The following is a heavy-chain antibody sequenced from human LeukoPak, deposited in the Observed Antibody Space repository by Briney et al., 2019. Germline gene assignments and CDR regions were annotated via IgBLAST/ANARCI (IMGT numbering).Heavy chain of an antibody. CDR3: ASTHYGDHDDY. J-gene: IGHJ4*02. CDR2: ISSSSSTI. Sequence: PRGSLRLSCAASGFTFSSYSMNWVRQAPGKGLEWVSYISSSSSTIYYADSVKGRFTISRDNAKNSLYLQMNSLRAEDTAVYYCASTHYGDHDDYWGQGTLVTVSS. CDR1: GFTFSSYS. V-gene: IGHV3-48*04. D-gene: IGHD4-17*01.